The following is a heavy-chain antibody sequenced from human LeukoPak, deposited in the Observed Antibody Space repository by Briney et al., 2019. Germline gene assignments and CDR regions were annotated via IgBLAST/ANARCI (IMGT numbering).Heavy chain of an antibody. J-gene: IGHJ5*02. D-gene: IGHD3-3*01. CDR1: GGSISSYY. CDR2: IYYSGST. Sequence: NPSETLSLTCTVPGGSISSYYWSWIRQPPGKGLEWIGYIYYSGSTNYNPSLKSRVTISVDTSKNQFSLKLSSVTAADTAVYYCARGSIFGVVIGNWFDPWGQGTLVTVSS. V-gene: IGHV4-59*01. CDR3: ARGSIFGVVIGNWFDP.